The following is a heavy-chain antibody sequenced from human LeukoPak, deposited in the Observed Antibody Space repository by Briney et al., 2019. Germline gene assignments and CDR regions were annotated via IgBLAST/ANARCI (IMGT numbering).Heavy chain of an antibody. D-gene: IGHD5-24*01. CDR1: GGSISSGDYY. V-gene: IGHV4-30-4*01. J-gene: IGHJ6*02. CDR2: IYYSGGT. CDR3: ARDRLGDGYSPGYYYYYGMDV. Sequence: PSQTLSLTCTVSGGSISSGDYYWSWIRQPPGKGLEWIGYIYYSGGTYYNPSLKSRVTISVDTSKNQFSLKLSSVTAADTAVYYCARDRLGDGYSPGYYYYYGMDVWGQGTTVTVSS.